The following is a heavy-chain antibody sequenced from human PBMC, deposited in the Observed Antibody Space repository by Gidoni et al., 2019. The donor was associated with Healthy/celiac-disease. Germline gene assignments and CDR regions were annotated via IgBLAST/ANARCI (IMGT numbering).Heavy chain of an antibody. Sequence: EVQLVESGGGLVKPGGSLRVSCAVSGITFSNAWMSWVRQAPGKGLEWVGRMKSKTDGGTTDYAAPVKGRFTITRDDSKNTLYLQMNSLKTEDTAVYYCTTVTTVGPIWGQGTMVTVSS. CDR1: GITFSNAW. D-gene: IGHD4-17*01. CDR2: MKSKTDGGTT. V-gene: IGHV3-15*01. J-gene: IGHJ3*02. CDR3: TTVTTVGPI.